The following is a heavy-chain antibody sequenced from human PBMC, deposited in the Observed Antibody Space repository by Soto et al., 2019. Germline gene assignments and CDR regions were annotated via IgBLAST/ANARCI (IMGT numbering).Heavy chain of an antibody. V-gene: IGHV4-59*08. D-gene: IGHD5-18*01. Sequence: LSLTCTVSGGSISSYYWSWIRQPPGKGLEWIGYIYYSGSTNYNPSLKSRVTISVDTSKNQFSLKLSSVTAADTAVYYCARGDTAMELYFDYWGQGTLVTVSS. CDR3: ARGDTAMELYFDY. CDR1: GGSISSYY. CDR2: IYYSGST. J-gene: IGHJ4*02.